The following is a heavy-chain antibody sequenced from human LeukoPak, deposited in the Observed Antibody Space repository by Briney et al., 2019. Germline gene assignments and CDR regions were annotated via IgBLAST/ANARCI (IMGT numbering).Heavy chain of an antibody. J-gene: IGHJ3*02. Sequence: VASVKVSCKASGYTFTSYDINWVREATGQGLEWMGWMNPNSGNTGYAQKFQGRVTMTRNTSISTAYMELSSLRSEDTAVYYCASDLVGPDDAFDIWGQGTMATVTS. CDR3: ASDLVGPDDAFDI. V-gene: IGHV1-8*01. CDR1: GYTFTSYD. CDR2: MNPNSGNT. D-gene: IGHD1-26*01.